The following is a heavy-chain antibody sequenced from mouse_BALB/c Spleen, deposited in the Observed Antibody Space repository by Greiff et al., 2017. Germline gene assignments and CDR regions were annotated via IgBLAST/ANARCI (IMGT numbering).Heavy chain of an antibody. CDR1: GFSLTSYG. D-gene: IGHD1-1*02. CDR3: ARVYGPGAMDY. V-gene: IGHV2-9*02. Sequence: VKLVESGPGLVAPSQSLSITCTVSGFSLTSYGVHWVRQPPGKGLEWLGVIWAGGSTNYNSALMSRLSISKDNSKSQVFLKMNSLQTDDTAMYYCARVYGPGAMDYWGQGTSVTVSS. CDR2: IWAGGST. J-gene: IGHJ4*01.